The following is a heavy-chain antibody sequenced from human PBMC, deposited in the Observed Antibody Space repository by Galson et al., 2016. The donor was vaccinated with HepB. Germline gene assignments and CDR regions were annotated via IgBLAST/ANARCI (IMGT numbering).Heavy chain of an antibody. CDR2: ISPSSRYI. CDR1: GFTFNTYS. J-gene: IGHJ4*02. Sequence: SLRLSCAASGFTFNTYSINWVRQAPGKGLAWVSSISPSSRYIYYADSLKGRFTISRDDANNSLFLQMNNMRAEDTAVYYCARLAGYGGGYYFDFWGQGTLVTVSS. CDR3: ARLAGYGGGYYFDF. D-gene: IGHD1-26*01. V-gene: IGHV3-21*01.